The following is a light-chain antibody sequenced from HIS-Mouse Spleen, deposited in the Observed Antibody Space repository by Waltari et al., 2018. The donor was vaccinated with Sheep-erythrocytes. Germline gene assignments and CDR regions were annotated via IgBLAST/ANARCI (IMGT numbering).Light chain of an antibody. J-gene: IGKJ1*01. CDR3: MQALQTPRT. CDR2: LGS. CDR1: QSLLHSNGYTY. V-gene: IGKV2-28*01. Sequence: DIVMTQSPLSLPVTPGEPASISCRSSQSLLHSNGYTYLDWYLQKPGQFPRLLIYLGSNRASGVPGRFSGSGSVTDFTLKISRVEAEDVGVYYCMQALQTPRTFGQVTKVEIK.